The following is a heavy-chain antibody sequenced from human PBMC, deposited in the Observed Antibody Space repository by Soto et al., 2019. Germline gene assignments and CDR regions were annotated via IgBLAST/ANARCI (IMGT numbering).Heavy chain of an antibody. CDR3: ARVGTLLGIVTNNWFDP. V-gene: IGHV4-30-4*01. J-gene: IGHJ5*02. D-gene: IGHD1-26*01. CDR1: GASIITDDYY. CDR2: MTYSGST. Sequence: LSLTCTVSGASIITDDYYWSWIRQPPGEGLEWIGYMTYSGSTYYNPSLKSRVTTSLDRSKNQISLQLSSVTAADTAIYHCARVGTLLGIVTNNWFDPWGQGTLVTVSS.